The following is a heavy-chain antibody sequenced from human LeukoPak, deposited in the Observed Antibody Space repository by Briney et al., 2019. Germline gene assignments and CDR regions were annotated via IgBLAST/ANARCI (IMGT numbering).Heavy chain of an antibody. Sequence: PSETLSLTCAVYGGSFSGYYWSWIRQPPGKGLEWIGEINHSGSTNCNPSLKSRVTISVDTSKNQFSLKLSSVTAADTAVYYCARGYSSSWYFSNYYYYMDVWGKGTTVTVSS. J-gene: IGHJ6*03. D-gene: IGHD6-13*01. CDR1: GGSFSGYY. CDR3: ARGYSSSWYFSNYYYYMDV. CDR2: INHSGST. V-gene: IGHV4-34*01.